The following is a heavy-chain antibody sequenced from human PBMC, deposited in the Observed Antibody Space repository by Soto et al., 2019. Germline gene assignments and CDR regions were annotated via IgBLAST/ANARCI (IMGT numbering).Heavy chain of an antibody. J-gene: IGHJ3*02. CDR2: IHYSGST. D-gene: IGHD3-22*01. V-gene: IGHV4-30-4*01. Sequence: PSETLSLTCTVSGDSISSGDYYCSWIRQPPGKGLEWIGYIHYSGSTYYNPSLRSRVTISTDTSKNQFSLELSSVTAADTAVYYCAREPRYYDSSGYSAFDIWGQGTMVTVSS. CDR3: AREPRYYDSSGYSAFDI. CDR1: GDSISSGDYY.